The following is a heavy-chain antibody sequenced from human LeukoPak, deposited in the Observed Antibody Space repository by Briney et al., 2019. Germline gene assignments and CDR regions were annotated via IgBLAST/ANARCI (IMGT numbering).Heavy chain of an antibody. Sequence: SETLSLTCSISVGSISSSLDWSWIRQPPGRGREGSGSIEKRGTTNYKHSLKRGVTMSVETSRKQFSLNLRSVTAADTAVYYCALSPRWYYFNYWGQGTPVTVSS. CDR3: ALSPRWYYFNY. D-gene: IGHD4-23*01. CDR1: VGSISSSLD. V-gene: IGHV4-4*09. CDR2: IEKRGTT. J-gene: IGHJ4*02.